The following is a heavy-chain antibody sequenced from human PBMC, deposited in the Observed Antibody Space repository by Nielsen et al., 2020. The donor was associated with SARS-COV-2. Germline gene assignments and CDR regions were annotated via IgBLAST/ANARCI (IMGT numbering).Heavy chain of an antibody. J-gene: IGHJ4*02. V-gene: IGHV1-18*01. D-gene: IGHD3-10*01. CDR2: INACNGDT. Sequence: ASVKVSCKASGYTFIRYGISWVRQAPGQGLEWMGWINACNGDTNYAQNVQGRVAMTTDTLTSTAYMELRSLRSDDTAVYYCARILRTEFLTHLDYWGQGTLVTVSS. CDR3: ARILRTEFLTHLDY. CDR1: GYTFIRYG.